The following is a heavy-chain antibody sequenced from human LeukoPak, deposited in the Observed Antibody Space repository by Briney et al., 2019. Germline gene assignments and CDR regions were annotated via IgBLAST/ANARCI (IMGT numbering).Heavy chain of an antibody. J-gene: IGHJ4*02. CDR2: ISGSDGST. CDR3: AVVAATRESYYFDY. Sequence: PGGSLRLSCAASAFTLRTYALSWVRQAPGKGLEWVSGISGSDGSTYYADSVKGRFTISRDNSKNTLYLQMNSLRAEDTAVYYCAVVAATRESYYFDYWGQGTLVTVSS. D-gene: IGHD2-15*01. CDR1: AFTLRTYA. V-gene: IGHV3-23*01.